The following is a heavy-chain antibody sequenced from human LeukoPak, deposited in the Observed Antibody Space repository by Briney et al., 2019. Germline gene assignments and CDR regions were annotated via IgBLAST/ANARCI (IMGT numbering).Heavy chain of an antibody. CDR2: INPNSGGT. CDR1: GYAFTGYY. D-gene: IGHD1-26*01. V-gene: IGHV1-2*02. CDR3: ARMSEGSGSFKYYFDY. J-gene: IGHJ4*02. Sequence: ASVKVSCKASGYAFTGYYMHWVRQAPGQGLEWMGWINPNSGGTNYAQKFQGGVTMTRDTSISTAYMELSSLRSDDTAVYYCARMSEGSGSFKYYFDYWGQGTLVTVSS.